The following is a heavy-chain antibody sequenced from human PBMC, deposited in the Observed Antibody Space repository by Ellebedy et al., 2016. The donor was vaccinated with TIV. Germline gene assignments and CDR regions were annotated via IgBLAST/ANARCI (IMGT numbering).Heavy chain of an antibody. J-gene: IGHJ4*02. Sequence: PGGSLRLSCAASGFTFDEYAMHWVRQAPGKGLEWVAFIWYDGGNKYYADSVKGRFTISRDNSKNTLYLQMDSLRAEDTAVYYCARHITSTWLFDHWGQGTLVTVSS. D-gene: IGHD5-24*01. CDR3: ARHITSTWLFDH. CDR2: IWYDGGNK. V-gene: IGHV3-33*08. CDR1: GFTFDEYA.